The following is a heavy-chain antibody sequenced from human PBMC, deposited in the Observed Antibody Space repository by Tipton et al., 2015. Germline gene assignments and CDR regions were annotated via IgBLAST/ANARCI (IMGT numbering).Heavy chain of an antibody. J-gene: IGHJ4*02. D-gene: IGHD3-22*01. V-gene: IGHV4-61*01. CDR1: GGSVSSGSYY. Sequence: TLSLTCTVSGGSVSSGSYYWSWIRQPPGKGLEWIGYIYYKGSTNYNPSLKSRVTISVDTSKNQFSLKLSSVTAADTAVYYCARGVDRSGPYYDYWGQGALVTVSS. CDR3: ARGVDRSGPYYDY. CDR2: IYYKGST.